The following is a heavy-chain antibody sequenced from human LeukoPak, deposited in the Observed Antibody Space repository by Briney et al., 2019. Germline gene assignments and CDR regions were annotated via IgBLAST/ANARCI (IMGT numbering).Heavy chain of an antibody. CDR2: IYHSGTT. CDR3: ASRQQFIGRLSY. CDR1: GFTFTNYA. Sequence: PGGSLRLSCAASGFTFTNYAMSWVRQRPGKGLEWIASIYHSGTTNYNPSLKSRVTISVDTSKNQFSLKLSSVTAADSAVYYCASRQQFIGRLSYWGQGVLVT. D-gene: IGHD6-13*01. J-gene: IGHJ4*02. V-gene: IGHV4-38-2*01.